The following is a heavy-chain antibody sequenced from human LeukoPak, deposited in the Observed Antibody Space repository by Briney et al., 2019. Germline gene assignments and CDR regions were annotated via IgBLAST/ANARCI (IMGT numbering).Heavy chain of an antibody. J-gene: IGHJ5*02. CDR3: ARDPGYCSSTSCYTWFDL. V-gene: IGHV4-59*01. CDR1: GGSISSYY. Sequence: SETLSLTCTVSGGSISSYYWSWLRQPPGKGLEWIGYIYYSGSTNYNPSLKSRVTISVDTSKNQFSLKLSSVTAADTAVYYCARDPGYCSSTSCYTWFDLWGQGTLVTVSS. D-gene: IGHD2-2*02. CDR2: IYYSGST.